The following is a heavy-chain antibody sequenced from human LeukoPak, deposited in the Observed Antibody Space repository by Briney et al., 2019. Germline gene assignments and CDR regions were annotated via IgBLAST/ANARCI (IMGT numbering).Heavy chain of an antibody. CDR1: GFTFSSYG. D-gene: IGHD4-11*01. J-gene: IGHJ4*02. V-gene: IGHV3-30*02. CDR2: IWFDGSDK. Sequence: GGSLRLSCAASGFTFSSYGMHWVRQASGKGLEWVTFIWFDGSDKYYADSVKGRFIISRDTSKNTLYLQMNSLRAEDTAVYYCARSGGLQKFDYWGQGTLVTVSS. CDR3: ARSGGLQKFDY.